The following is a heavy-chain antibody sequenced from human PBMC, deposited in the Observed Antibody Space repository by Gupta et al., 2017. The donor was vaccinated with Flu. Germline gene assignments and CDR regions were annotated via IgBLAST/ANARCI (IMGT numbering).Heavy chain of an antibody. V-gene: IGHV3-64*01. Sequence: QAPGKGLEYVSAISSNGGSTYYANSVKGRFTISRDNSKNTLYLQMGSLRAEDMAVYYCARVLPASYSSSWYAGYYYYMDVWGKGTTVTVSS. CDR3: ARVLPASYSSSWYAGYYYYMDV. J-gene: IGHJ6*03. CDR2: ISSNGGST. D-gene: IGHD6-13*01.